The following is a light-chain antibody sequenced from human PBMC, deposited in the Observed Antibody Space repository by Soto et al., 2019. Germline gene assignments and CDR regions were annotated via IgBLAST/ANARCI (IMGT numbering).Light chain of an antibody. Sequence: QSALTQPPSASGSLGQSVTISCSGASSDIGGYNHVAWYQQHPGKAPKLIIYEVNKRPSGVPDRFSGSKSGNTASLTVSGLEAEDEADYSCSSYAGGNNLLFGGGTKLTVL. CDR2: EVN. CDR1: SSDIGGYNH. J-gene: IGLJ2*01. V-gene: IGLV2-8*01. CDR3: SSYAGGNNLL.